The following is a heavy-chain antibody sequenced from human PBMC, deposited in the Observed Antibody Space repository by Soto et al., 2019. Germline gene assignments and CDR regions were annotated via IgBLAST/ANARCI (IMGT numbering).Heavy chain of an antibody. J-gene: IGHJ4*02. CDR2: INHSGRT. D-gene: IGHD1-26*01. Sequence: SETLSLTCAVYGGSFRGYYWSWIRQPPGKGLKWIGEINHSGRTNCNPSLKSRVTISVDTSKNQFSLKLSSVTAADTAVYYCAKLPNSGSYFDYWRQGALVTVSS. CDR3: AKLPNSGSYFDY. CDR1: GGSFRGYY. V-gene: IGHV4-34*01.